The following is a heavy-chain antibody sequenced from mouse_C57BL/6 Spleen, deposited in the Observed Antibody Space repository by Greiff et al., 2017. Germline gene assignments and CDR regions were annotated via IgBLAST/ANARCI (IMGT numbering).Heavy chain of an antibody. Sequence: GQGLEWLGEIDPSASYTNYNQKFKGKSTLTVDNSSSTAYMQLSSLTSEDSAVYYCARKGSGDDYYAMDYWGQGTSVTVSS. D-gene: IGHD3-2*02. J-gene: IGHJ4*01. CDR2: IDPSASYT. CDR3: ARKGSGDDYYAMDY. V-gene: IGHV1-69*01.